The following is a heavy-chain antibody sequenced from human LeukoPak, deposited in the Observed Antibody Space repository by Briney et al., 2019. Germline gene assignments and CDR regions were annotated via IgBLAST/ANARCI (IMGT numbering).Heavy chain of an antibody. V-gene: IGHV1-69*04. CDR1: GGTFSSYT. CDR2: IIPILGIA. D-gene: IGHD6-13*01. CDR3: AREGGSIYIAAAGYNWFDP. J-gene: IGHJ5*02. Sequence: SVKVSCKASGGTFSSYTISWVRQAPGQGLEWMGRIIPILGIANYAQKFQGRVTITADKSTSTAYMELSSLRSEDTAAYYCAREGGSIYIAAAGYNWFDPWGQGTLVTVSS.